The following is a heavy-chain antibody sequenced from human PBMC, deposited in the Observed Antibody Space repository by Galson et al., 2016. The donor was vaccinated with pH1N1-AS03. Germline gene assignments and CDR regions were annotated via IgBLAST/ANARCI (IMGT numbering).Heavy chain of an antibody. J-gene: IGHJ4*02. CDR3: ARLSGMVPTEYYFAS. CDR2: ISWNSGKL. Sequence: SLRLSCAASGFTFEDHAMHWVRQIPGRGLEWVSHISWNSGKLGYAASVNGRFTISKDNSKSTLFLQMNSLRAEDTAIYYCARLSGMVPTEYYFASWGQGTLVAVSS. D-gene: IGHD3-3*01. CDR1: GFTFEDHA. V-gene: IGHV3-9*01.